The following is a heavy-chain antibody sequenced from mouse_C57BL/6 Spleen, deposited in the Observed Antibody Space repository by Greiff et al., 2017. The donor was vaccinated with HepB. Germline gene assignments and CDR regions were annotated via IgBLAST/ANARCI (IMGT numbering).Heavy chain of an antibody. V-gene: IGHV1-42*01. Sequence: VQLKQSGPELVKPGASVKISCKASGYSFTGYYMNWVKQSPEKSLEWIGEINPSTGGTTYNQKFKAKATLTVDKSSSTAYMQLKSLTSEDSAVYYCARDDYDVHFDYWGQGTTLTVSS. CDR2: INPSTGGT. J-gene: IGHJ2*01. D-gene: IGHD2-4*01. CDR1: GYSFTGYY. CDR3: ARDDYDVHFDY.